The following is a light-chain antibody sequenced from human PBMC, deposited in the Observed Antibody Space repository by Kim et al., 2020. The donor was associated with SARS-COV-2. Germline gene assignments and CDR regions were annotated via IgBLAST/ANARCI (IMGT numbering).Light chain of an antibody. J-gene: IGLJ1*01. Sequence: QSVTISCTGTSSDVGSYNRVSWYQQPPGTAPKLMIHEVSNRPSGVPDRFSGSKSGNTASLTISGLQAEDEADYYCSSYTSSSTPYVFGTGTKVTVL. CDR3: SSYTSSSTPYV. CDR2: EVS. V-gene: IGLV2-18*02. CDR1: SSDVGSYNR.